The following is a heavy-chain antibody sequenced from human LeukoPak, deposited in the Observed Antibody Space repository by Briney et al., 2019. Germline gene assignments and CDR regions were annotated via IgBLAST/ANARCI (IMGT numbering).Heavy chain of an antibody. J-gene: IGHJ4*02. CDR1: GGSISSSSYY. CDR2: IYYSGST. CDR3: ASIEVFGYYFDY. D-gene: IGHD3-16*01. V-gene: IGHV4-39*07. Sequence: SETLSLTCTVSGGSISSSSYYWGWIRQPPGKGLEWVGSIYYSGSTYYNPSLKSRVTISVDNSKNQFSLKLTSVTAADTAVYYCASIEVFGYYFDYWGQGTLVTVSS.